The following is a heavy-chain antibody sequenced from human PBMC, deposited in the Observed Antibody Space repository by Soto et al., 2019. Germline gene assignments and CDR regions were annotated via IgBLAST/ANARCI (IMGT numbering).Heavy chain of an antibody. Sequence: VASVKVSCKASGCTFTSYGISWVRQAPGQGLEWMGWISAYNGNTNYAQKLQGRVTMTTDTSTSTAYMELRSLRSDDTAVYYCAADPYCGGDCSFDYWGKGIVVTV. V-gene: IGHV1-18*01. CDR3: AADPYCGGDCSFDY. CDR1: GCTFTSYG. D-gene: IGHD2-21*02. J-gene: IGHJ4*02. CDR2: ISAYNGNT.